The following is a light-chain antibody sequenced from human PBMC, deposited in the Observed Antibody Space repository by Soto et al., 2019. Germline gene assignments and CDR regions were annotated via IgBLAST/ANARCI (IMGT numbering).Light chain of an antibody. CDR1: QSVLYSSNDKNF. V-gene: IGKV4-1*01. J-gene: IGKJ1*01. Sequence: DIVMTQSPDSLAVSLGERATINCKSSQSVLYSSNDKNFLTWYQQKPGQPPKLLIYWASTRESGVPDRFSGSGSGTDFTLTINNLQAVDVAVYYCHQYYSTPWTFGQGTKVEIK. CDR2: WAS. CDR3: HQYYSTPWT.